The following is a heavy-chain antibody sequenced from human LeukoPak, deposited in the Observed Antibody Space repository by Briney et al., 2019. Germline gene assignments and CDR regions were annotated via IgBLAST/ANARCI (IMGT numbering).Heavy chain of an antibody. CDR1: GFTFSSYA. CDR3: AKSLFTSATGTGRAFHI. Sequence: GGSLRLSCAASGFTFSSYAMSWVRQAPGKGLEWVSTISGSAGRTSYADSVKGRFTISRDSSKNRLYLQMHSLRAEDTAEYYCAKSLFTSATGTGRAFHIWGQGTMVTVSS. D-gene: IGHD1-1*01. CDR2: ISGSAGRT. V-gene: IGHV3-23*01. J-gene: IGHJ3*02.